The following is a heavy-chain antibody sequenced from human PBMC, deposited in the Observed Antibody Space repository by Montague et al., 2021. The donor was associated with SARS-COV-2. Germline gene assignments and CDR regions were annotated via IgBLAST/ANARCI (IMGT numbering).Heavy chain of an antibody. CDR1: GFTFNKYE. J-gene: IGHJ4*02. Sequence: SLRLSCAASGFTFNKYEMHWVRQAPGKGLEWMAFISHDEVLTYYADSVKGRFTISRDNSKNTLYLQMNSLRPEDTAVYYCAKRDAVMDCGGREPIGDWGQGTLVTVSS. D-gene: IGHD2-21*01. CDR2: ISHDEVLT. V-gene: IGHV3-30*18. CDR3: AKRDAVMDCGGREPIGD.